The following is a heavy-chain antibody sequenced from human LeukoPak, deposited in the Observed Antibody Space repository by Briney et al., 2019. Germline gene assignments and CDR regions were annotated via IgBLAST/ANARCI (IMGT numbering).Heavy chain of an antibody. Sequence: ASVKLSCTASGYTFRSYGIRWVRQAPGQGLECMGCVTTDNGNTNYVQNLQGRVTMNTDTSTSTPYMELRSLRSDDTAVYYCARDSGSGGFDYWGQGTLVTVSS. V-gene: IGHV1-18*01. D-gene: IGHD3-10*01. CDR3: ARDSGSGGFDY. CDR2: VTTDNGNT. CDR1: GYTFRSYG. J-gene: IGHJ4*02.